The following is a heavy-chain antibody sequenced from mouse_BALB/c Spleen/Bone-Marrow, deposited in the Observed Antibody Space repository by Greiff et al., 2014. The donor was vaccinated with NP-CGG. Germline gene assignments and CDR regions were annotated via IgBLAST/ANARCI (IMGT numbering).Heavy chain of an antibody. CDR1: GFSFSNYW. D-gene: IGHD1-1*01. Sequence: EVKLVESGGGLVQPGGSMKLSCVVSGFSFSNYWMNWVRQSLEKGLDWVAEIRLKSNNYATHYAESVKGRFTISRDDSKSSIYLQMNNLRAEDTGIYNCTKDYSYWGQGTLVTVSA. J-gene: IGHJ3*01. CDR3: TKDYSY. CDR2: IRLKSNNYAT. V-gene: IGHV6-6*02.